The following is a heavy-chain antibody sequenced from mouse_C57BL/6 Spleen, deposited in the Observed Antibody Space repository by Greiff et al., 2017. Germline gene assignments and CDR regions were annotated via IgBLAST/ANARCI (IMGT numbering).Heavy chain of an antibody. Sequence: EVQLQQSGPVLVKPGASVKMSCKASGYTFTDYYMNWVKQSHGKSLEWIGVINPYNGGTSYNQKFKGKATLTVDKSSSTAYMELNSLTSEDSAVYYCARGTTVVAQYYYAMDYWGQGTSVTVSS. CDR3: ARGTTVVAQYYYAMDY. D-gene: IGHD1-1*01. CDR1: GYTFTDYY. J-gene: IGHJ4*01. V-gene: IGHV1-19*01. CDR2: INPYNGGT.